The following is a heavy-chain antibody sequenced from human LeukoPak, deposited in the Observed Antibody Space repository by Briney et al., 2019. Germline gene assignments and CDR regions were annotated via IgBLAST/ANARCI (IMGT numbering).Heavy chain of an antibody. CDR2: IYHNDNT. Sequence: PSETLSLTCTVSGGSISSRDYCWNWIRQPPGKGLEWIGSIYHNDNTFYKASLKSRASISLDTSKHQFSLKLTSVTAADTAVYYCARDIVGTTAGGDYYGIDVWGQGTTVTVSS. D-gene: IGHD1-26*01. CDR1: GGSISSRDYC. V-gene: IGHV4-30-4*01. J-gene: IGHJ6*02. CDR3: ARDIVGTTAGGDYYGIDV.